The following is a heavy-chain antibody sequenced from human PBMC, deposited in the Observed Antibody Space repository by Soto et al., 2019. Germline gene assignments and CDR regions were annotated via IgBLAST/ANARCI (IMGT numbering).Heavy chain of an antibody. Sequence: EVQLVESGGGLVKPGGSLRLSCTASGLIFSNCGMNWVRQAAGKRPEWVSSISSGGEYIDYADSVKGRLTISRDNANNXXYXXXTXLGVEDTAVYYCATDGAAGAVMGVWGQGTTVTVSS. CDR3: ATDGAAGAVMGV. J-gene: IGHJ6*02. CDR2: ISSGGEYI. D-gene: IGHD6-13*01. V-gene: IGHV3-21*06. CDR1: GLIFSNCG.